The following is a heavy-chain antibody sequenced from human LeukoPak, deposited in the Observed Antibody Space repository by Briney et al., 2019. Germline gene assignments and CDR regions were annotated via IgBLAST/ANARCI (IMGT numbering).Heavy chain of an antibody. CDR2: IYYSGST. V-gene: IGHV4-59*08. J-gene: IGHJ4*02. D-gene: IGHD6-19*01. CDR3: ARHSIVGQWLVPFDY. Sequence: SETLSLTCTVSGGSIRGYYWSWIRQPPGKGLEWIGYIYYSGSTNYNPSLKSRVTISVDTSKNQFSLKLSSVTAADTAVYYCARHSIVGQWLVPFDYWGQGTLVTVSS. CDR1: GGSIRGYY.